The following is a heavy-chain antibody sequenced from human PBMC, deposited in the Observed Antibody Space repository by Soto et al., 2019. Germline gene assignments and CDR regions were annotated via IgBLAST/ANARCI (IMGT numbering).Heavy chain of an antibody. D-gene: IGHD3-3*01. Sequence: QLHLVQSGAVVKKPGASVTVSCSASGYPVTAYYMHWVRQAPGRGLEWMGGINPATGAAKYTQTFQGRVTMTRETSTSTVFMELNGLTSEEPAVFYCARGGGVGVAVSAAFDMWGQGTLVTVSS. V-gene: IGHV1-2*02. CDR2: INPATGAA. CDR1: GYPVTAYY. J-gene: IGHJ3*02. CDR3: ARGGGVGVAVSAAFDM.